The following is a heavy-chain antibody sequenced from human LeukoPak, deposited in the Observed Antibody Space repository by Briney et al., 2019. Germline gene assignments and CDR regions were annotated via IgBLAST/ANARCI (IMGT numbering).Heavy chain of an antibody. J-gene: IGHJ6*03. CDR3: ARERLETTRLAYYYYYMDV. V-gene: IGHV4-61*02. D-gene: IGHD4-17*01. CDR2: IYTSGST. Sequence: SETLSLTCTVSGGSISSGSYYWSWIRQPAGKGLEWIGRIYTSGSTNYNPSLKSRVTISVDTSKNQFSLKLSSVTAADTAVYYCARERLETTRLAYYYYYMDVWGKGTTVTVSS. CDR1: GGSISSGSYY.